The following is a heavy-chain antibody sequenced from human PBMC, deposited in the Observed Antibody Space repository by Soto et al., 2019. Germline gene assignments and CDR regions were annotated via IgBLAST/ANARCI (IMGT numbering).Heavy chain of an antibody. D-gene: IGHD3-10*01. V-gene: IGHV1-18*01. CDR1: GCTFTSYG. Sequence: GASVKVSCKASGCTFTSYGISWVRQAPGQGLEWMGWISAYNGNTNYAQKLQGRVTMTTDTSTSTAYMELRSLRSEDTAVYYCASVKDCHGSGSKDGMDVWGQGTTVTVSS. J-gene: IGHJ6*02. CDR2: ISAYNGNT. CDR3: ASVKDCHGSGSKDGMDV.